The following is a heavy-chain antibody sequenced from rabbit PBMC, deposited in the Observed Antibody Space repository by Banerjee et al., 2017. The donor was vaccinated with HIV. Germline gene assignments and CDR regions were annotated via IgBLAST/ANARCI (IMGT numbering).Heavy chain of an antibody. V-gene: IGHV1S40*01. CDR1: GFSFSSSYY. Sequence: QSLEESGGDLVKPGASLTLTCTASGFSFSSSYYMCWVRQAPGKGLEWIGCINTGSGSTDYASWVNGRSTISSHNAQNTLYLQLKSLTAADTATYFCARRVRYDDYGEWGNLWGPGTLVTVS. J-gene: IGHJ4*01. CDR3: ARRVRYDDYGEWGNL. CDR2: INTGSGST. D-gene: IGHD2-1*01.